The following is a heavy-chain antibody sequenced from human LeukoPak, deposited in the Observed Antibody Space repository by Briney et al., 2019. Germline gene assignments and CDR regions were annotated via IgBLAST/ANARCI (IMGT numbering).Heavy chain of an antibody. CDR1: GYSISSGYY. D-gene: IGHD5-24*01. CDR2: IYHSGST. V-gene: IGHV4-38-2*02. CDR3: ASIRDVEMATISTPSVFDY. Sequence: PSETLSLTCTVSGYSISSGYYWGWIRQPPGKGLEWIGSIYHSGSTYYNPSLKSRVTISVDTSKNQFSLKLGSVTAADTAVYYCASIRDVEMATISTPSVFDYWAREPWSPSPQ. J-gene: IGHJ4*02.